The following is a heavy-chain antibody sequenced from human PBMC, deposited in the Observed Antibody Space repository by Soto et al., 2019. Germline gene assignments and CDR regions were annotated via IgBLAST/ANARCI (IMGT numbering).Heavy chain of an antibody. CDR2: IVVGSGNT. CDR3: ASSSAARYYYYYGMDV. Sequence: SVKVSCKASGFTFTSSAVQWVRQARGQRLEWIGWIVVGSGNTNHAQKFQERVTITRDMSTSTAYMELSSLRSEDTAVYYCASSSAARYYYYYGMDVWGQGTTATVSS. D-gene: IGHD6-6*01. CDR1: GFTFTSSA. V-gene: IGHV1-58*01. J-gene: IGHJ6*02.